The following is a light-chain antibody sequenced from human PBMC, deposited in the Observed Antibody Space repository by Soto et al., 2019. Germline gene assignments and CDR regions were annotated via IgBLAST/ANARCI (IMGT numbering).Light chain of an antibody. CDR1: HSVSSY. CDR3: QQYSDSPPT. V-gene: IGKV3-11*01. CDR2: DAS. Sequence: EIMLTQSPATLSLSPGERATLSCRASHSVSSYLAWFQQIPGQAPRVLIYDASTRATVIPPRFSGSGSGTEFTLTIDRLEPEDFAMYYCQQYSDSPPTFGQGTRLEIK. J-gene: IGKJ5*01.